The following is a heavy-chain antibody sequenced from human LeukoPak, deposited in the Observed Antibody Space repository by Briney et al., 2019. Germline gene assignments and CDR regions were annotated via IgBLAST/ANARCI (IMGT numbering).Heavy chain of an antibody. D-gene: IGHD5-18*01. Sequence: SETLSLTCTVSGGSISSSSYYWGWIRQPPGKGLEWIGSIFYRGSIFYNPSLQSRVTISVDKSKNQFSLRLSSVTAADTAVYYCARGPGGYSFWFDPWGQGTLVTVSS. CDR1: GGSISSSSYY. CDR2: IFYRGSI. V-gene: IGHV4-39*07. CDR3: ARGPGGYSFWFDP. J-gene: IGHJ5*02.